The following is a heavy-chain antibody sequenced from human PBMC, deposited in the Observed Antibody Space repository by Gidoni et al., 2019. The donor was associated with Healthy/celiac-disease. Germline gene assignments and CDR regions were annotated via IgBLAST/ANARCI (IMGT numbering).Heavy chain of an antibody. J-gene: IGHJ4*02. Sequence: QVQLVESGGGVVQPGRSLRLSCPASGFTFSSYGMHWVRQAPGKGLEWVAVISYDGSNKYYADSVKCRFTISRDNSKNTLYLQMNSLRAEDTAVYYCAKSFSLERRGGADYFDYWGQGTLVTVSS. CDR1: GFTFSSYG. D-gene: IGHD1-1*01. CDR2: ISYDGSNK. CDR3: AKSFSLERRGGADYFDY. V-gene: IGHV3-30*18.